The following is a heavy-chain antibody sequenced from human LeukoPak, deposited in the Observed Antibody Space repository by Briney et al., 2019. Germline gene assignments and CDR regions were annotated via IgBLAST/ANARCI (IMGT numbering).Heavy chain of an antibody. V-gene: IGHV1-2*02. Sequence: ASVKVSCKASGYTFTAYYMHWVRQAPGQGLEWMGWINPNSGGTNYAQKFQGRVTMTRDTSISTAYMELSRLRSDDTAVYYCARVRYSSTWFDPWGQGTLVTVSS. CDR2: INPNSGGT. CDR1: GYTFTAYY. D-gene: IGHD6-13*01. CDR3: ARVRYSSTWFDP. J-gene: IGHJ5*02.